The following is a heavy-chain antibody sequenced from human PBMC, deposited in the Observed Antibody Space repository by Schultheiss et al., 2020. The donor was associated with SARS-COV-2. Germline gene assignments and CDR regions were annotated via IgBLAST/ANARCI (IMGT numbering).Heavy chain of an antibody. CDR1: GYTFTSYG. CDR2: INPNSGGT. J-gene: IGHJ6*02. CDR3: ARDRRLYSSSWSTSYYYGMDV. V-gene: IGHV1-2*02. Sequence: ASVKVSCKASGYTFTSYGISWVRQAPGQGLEWMGWINPNSGGTNYAQKFQGRVTMTRDTSISTAYMELSRLRSDDTAVYYCARDRRLYSSSWSTSYYYGMDVWGQGTTVTVSS. D-gene: IGHD6-13*01.